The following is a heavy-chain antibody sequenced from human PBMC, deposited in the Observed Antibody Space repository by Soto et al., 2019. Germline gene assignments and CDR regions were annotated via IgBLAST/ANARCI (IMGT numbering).Heavy chain of an antibody. CDR1: GFTFSSYW. J-gene: IGHJ6*02. CDR2: INNDGSST. V-gene: IGHV3-74*01. Sequence: GGALRLSCAASGFTFSSYWMHWVRQAPGKGLVWVSRINNDGSSTSYAESVKGRFTISRDNAKSTLYLEMSSLRAGDTAVYYCARDPLIGDTDYGLDVWGQGTTVTVSS. D-gene: IGHD2-21*01. CDR3: ARDPLIGDTDYGLDV.